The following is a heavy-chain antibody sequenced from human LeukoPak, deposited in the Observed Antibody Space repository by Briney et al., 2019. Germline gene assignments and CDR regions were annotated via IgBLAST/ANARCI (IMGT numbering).Heavy chain of an antibody. CDR2: VNCDNENT. V-gene: IGHV1-8*03. CDR1: GYTFTSFD. CDR3: TRGPFLNGNAYNWFDP. D-gene: IGHD1-20*01. Sequence: ASVKVSCKTSGYTFTSFDINWVRHTTGHGPEWMGWVNCDNENTRYARKFQGRVAITRDTSTSTVYLELNNLSSDDTAMYYCTRGPFLNGNAYNWFDPWGQGTLVTVSS. J-gene: IGHJ5*02.